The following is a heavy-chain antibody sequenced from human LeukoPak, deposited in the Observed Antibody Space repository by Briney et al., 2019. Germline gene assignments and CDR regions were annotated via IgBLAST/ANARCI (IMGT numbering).Heavy chain of an antibody. CDR2: INHSGST. CDR3: ARLGVNSYGSV. D-gene: IGHD5-18*01. V-gene: IGHV4-39*07. Sequence: PSQTLSLTCTVSGGSISSGSYYWSWIRQPPGKGLEWIGEINHSGSTNYNPSLKSRVTISVDTSKNQFSLKLSSVTAADTAVYYCARLGVNSYGSVWGQGTLVTVSS. J-gene: IGHJ4*02. CDR1: GGSISSGSYY.